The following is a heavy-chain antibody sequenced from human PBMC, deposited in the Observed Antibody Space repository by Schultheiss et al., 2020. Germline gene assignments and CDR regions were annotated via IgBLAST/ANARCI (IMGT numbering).Heavy chain of an antibody. Sequence: GGSLRLSCAASGFTFSSYSMNWVRQAPGKGLEWVSYISSSSSTIYYADSVKGRFTISRDNAKNSLYLQMNSLRAEDTAVYYCARPMTTVTSYGWFDPWGQGTLVTVYS. V-gene: IGHV3-48*01. CDR3: ARPMTTVTSYGWFDP. J-gene: IGHJ5*02. CDR2: ISSSSSTI. D-gene: IGHD4-17*01. CDR1: GFTFSSYS.